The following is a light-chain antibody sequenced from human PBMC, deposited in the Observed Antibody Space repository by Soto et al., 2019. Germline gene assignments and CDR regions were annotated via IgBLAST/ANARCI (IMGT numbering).Light chain of an antibody. Sequence: DIQMTQSPSSMSAYVGARVTITCQASQDIRNYLNWYQLKSGKAPKLLNYDASNLATGVPSRFSGSGSGTDFTFTISSLQPEDIATYYCQQYDNLLFTFGPGTKVDIK. CDR1: QDIRNY. CDR2: DAS. CDR3: QQYDNLLFT. J-gene: IGKJ3*01. V-gene: IGKV1-33*01.